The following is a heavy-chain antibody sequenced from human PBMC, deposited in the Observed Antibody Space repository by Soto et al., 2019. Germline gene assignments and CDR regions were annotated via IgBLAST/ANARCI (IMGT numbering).Heavy chain of an antibody. Sequence: SSETLSLTCTVSGGSISSYYWSWIRQPAGKGLEWIGRIYTSGSTYYNPSLKSRVTISVDTSKNQFSLKLSSVTAADTDVYYCAPERLLWFGEYYYYYGMDVWGQGTTVTVSS. J-gene: IGHJ6*02. D-gene: IGHD3-10*01. CDR3: APERLLWFGEYYYYYGMDV. CDR1: GGSISSYY. V-gene: IGHV4-4*07. CDR2: IYTSGST.